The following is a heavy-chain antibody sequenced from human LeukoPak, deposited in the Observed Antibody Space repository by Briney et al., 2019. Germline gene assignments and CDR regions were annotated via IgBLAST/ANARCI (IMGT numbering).Heavy chain of an antibody. CDR3: TRITTGPDY. J-gene: IGHJ4*02. CDR1: GVSFDDYY. D-gene: IGHD4-11*01. V-gene: IGHV4-34*01. CDR2: INHSGYT. Sequence: SETLSLTCAVSGVSFDDYYWSCVRQTPGKGLEWIGEINHSGYTNDNPSLKSRVTLSIDTSRKQFSLNLRSVTVADAGTYYCTRITTGPDYWGQGTLVTVSS.